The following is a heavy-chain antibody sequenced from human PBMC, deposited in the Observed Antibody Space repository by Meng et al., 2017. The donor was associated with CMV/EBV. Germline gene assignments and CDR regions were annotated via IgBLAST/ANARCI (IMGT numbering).Heavy chain of an antibody. CDR1: GFTFDDYG. CDR3: ARDGAVAGTLGYYYYYGMDV. Sequence: GGSLRLSCAASGFTFDDYGMSWVRQAPGKGLEWVSYISSSGSTIYYADSVKGRFTISRDNAKNSLYLQMNSLRAEDTAVYYCARDGAVAGTLGYYYYYGMDVWGQGTTVTVSS. V-gene: IGHV3-48*03. D-gene: IGHD6-19*01. J-gene: IGHJ6*02. CDR2: ISSSGSTI.